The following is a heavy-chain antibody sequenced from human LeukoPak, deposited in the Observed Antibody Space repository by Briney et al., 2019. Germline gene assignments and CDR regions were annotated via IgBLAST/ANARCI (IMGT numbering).Heavy chain of an antibody. CDR2: IREDGSEK. J-gene: IGHJ4*02. D-gene: IGHD3-22*01. V-gene: IGHV3-7*01. Sequence: GGSLRLSCAASGFTFSSYWMSWVRQAPGEGLEWVANIREDGSEKYYGDTVKGRFTISRDNAKNSLYLEMNSLRVEDTAVYYCARDSSGYQWGQGTLVTVSS. CDR1: GFTFSSYW. CDR3: ARDSSGYQ.